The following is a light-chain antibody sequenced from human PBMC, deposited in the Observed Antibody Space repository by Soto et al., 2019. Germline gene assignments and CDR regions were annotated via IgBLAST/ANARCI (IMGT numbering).Light chain of an antibody. CDR3: TSYAGSNNLV. Sequence: QSALTQPHSASGSPGQSVTISCTGTSSDIGGYNYVSWYQQHPGKAPKLIIYEVSKRPSGVPDRFYGSKSGNTASLTVSGLQAEDEADYYCTSYAGSNNLVFAGGTKLTVL. CDR1: SSDIGGYNY. CDR2: EVS. J-gene: IGLJ3*02. V-gene: IGLV2-8*01.